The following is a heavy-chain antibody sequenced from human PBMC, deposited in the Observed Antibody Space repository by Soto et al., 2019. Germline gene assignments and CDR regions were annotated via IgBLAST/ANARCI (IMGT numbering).Heavy chain of an antibody. CDR2: IIPIFGTA. Sequence: SVKVSCKASGGTFSSYAISWVRQAPGQGLEWMGGIIPIFGTANYAQKFQGRVTITADESTSTAYMELGSLRSEDTAVYYCASVTAIFDLFPYYYYYGMDVWGQGTTVTVSS. D-gene: IGHD2-21*02. V-gene: IGHV1-69*13. CDR1: GGTFSSYA. CDR3: ASVTAIFDLFPYYYYYGMDV. J-gene: IGHJ6*02.